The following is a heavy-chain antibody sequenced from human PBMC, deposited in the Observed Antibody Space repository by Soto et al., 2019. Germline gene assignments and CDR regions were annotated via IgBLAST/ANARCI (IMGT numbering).Heavy chain of an antibody. J-gene: IGHJ4*02. CDR2: ISSNGGST. CDR3: VKDSGGDYTLGGPLDY. D-gene: IGHD4-17*01. V-gene: IGHV3-64D*08. Sequence: GGSLRLSCSASGFTFSSYAMHWVRQAPGKGLEYVSAISSNGGSTYYADSVKGRFTTSRDNSKNTLYLQMSSLRAEDTAVYYCVKDSGGDYTLGGPLDYWGQGTLVTVSS. CDR1: GFTFSSYA.